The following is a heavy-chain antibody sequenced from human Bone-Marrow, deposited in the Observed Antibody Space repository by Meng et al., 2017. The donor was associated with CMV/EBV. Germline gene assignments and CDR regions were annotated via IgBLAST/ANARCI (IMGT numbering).Heavy chain of an antibody. J-gene: IGHJ5*02. CDR2: IYYSGST. D-gene: IGHD2-2*01. CDR1: GGSISSSSYY. Sequence: SETLSLTCTVSGGSISSSSYYWGWIRQPPGKGLEWIGSIYYSGSTYYNPSLKSRVTISVDTSKNQFSLKLSSVTAADTAGYYCAREGEVVPAAINWFDPWGQGTLVTVSS. CDR3: AREGEVVPAAINWFDP. V-gene: IGHV4-39*07.